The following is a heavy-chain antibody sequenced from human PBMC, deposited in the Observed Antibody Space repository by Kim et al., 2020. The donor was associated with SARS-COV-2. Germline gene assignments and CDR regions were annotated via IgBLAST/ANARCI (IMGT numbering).Heavy chain of an antibody. CDR3: ARVGPTGGSGSYAY. J-gene: IGHJ4*02. D-gene: IGHD3-10*01. V-gene: IGHV1-3*01. Sequence: SQKFQGRVTITRDTSASTAYMELSSLRSEDTAVYYCARVGPTGGSGSYAYWGQGTLVTVSS.